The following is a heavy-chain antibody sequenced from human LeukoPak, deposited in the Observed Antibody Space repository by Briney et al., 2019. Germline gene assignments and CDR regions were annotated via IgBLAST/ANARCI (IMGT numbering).Heavy chain of an antibody. D-gene: IGHD2-15*01. CDR3: ARGYCSGGTCYLVENWLDP. V-gene: IGHV1-2*06. Sequence: ASVXVSCKASGYTLTAYYIYWVRQAPGQGLEWMGRINPNSGGTDYAQNFQGRVTMTRDTSISTAYMELSRLRSDDTAVYYCARGYCSGGTCYLVENWLDPWGQGTLVTVSS. CDR2: INPNSGGT. J-gene: IGHJ5*02. CDR1: GYTLTAYY.